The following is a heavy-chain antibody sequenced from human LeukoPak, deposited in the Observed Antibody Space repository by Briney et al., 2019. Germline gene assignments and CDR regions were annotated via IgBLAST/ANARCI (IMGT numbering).Heavy chain of an antibody. CDR3: ARGRYHDILTGSVGFDS. V-gene: IGHV4-59*02. CDR2: LYRGST. D-gene: IGHD3-9*01. J-gene: IGHJ4*02. Sequence: PSETLSLTCAVSGVSVSSFCWSWIRQSPGKGLEWIGYLYRGSTNYNPSLKSRVTISADTSKNQFSLKLSSVTAADTALFYCARGRYHDILTGSVGFDSSGQGTLVTVSS. CDR1: GVSVSSFC.